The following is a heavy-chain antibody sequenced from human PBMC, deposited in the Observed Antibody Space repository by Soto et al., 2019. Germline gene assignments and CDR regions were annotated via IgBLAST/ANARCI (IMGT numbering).Heavy chain of an antibody. CDR1: GFTFSSYG. CDR2: IWYDGSNK. CDR3: ARDPNWNYESYYYYMDV. Sequence: GRPLRVSYAAAGFTFSSYGMRWVRQAPGKGLEWVAVIWYDGSNKYYADSVKGRFTISRDNSKNTLYLQMNSLRAEDTAVYYCARDPNWNYESYYYYMDVWGKGTTVTVSS. J-gene: IGHJ6*03. D-gene: IGHD1-7*01. V-gene: IGHV3-33*01.